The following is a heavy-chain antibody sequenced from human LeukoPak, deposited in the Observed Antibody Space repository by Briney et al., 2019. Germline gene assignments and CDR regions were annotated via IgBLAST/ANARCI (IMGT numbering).Heavy chain of an antibody. CDR1: GGSISSYY. D-gene: IGHD3-22*01. Sequence: ASETLSLTCTVSGGSISSYYWSWIRQPPGKGLEWIGYIHYSGSTNYNPSLKSRVTISVDTSKNQFSLKLNSVTAADTAVYFCARESGSSGYLPLDYWGQGTLVTVSS. J-gene: IGHJ4*02. V-gene: IGHV4-59*01. CDR3: ARESGSSGYLPLDY. CDR2: IHYSGST.